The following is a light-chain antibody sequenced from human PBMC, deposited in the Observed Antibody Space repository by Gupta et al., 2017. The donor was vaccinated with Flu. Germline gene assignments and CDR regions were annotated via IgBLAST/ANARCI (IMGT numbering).Light chain of an antibody. CDR2: KDS. CDR3: QSADSSGTYV. J-gene: IGLJ1*01. CDR1: ALPKQY. Sequence: SYELTQPPSVSVAPGQTARLTCSGDALPKQYAYWYQQKPGPAPVLVIYKDSERPSGIPERFSGSSSGTTVTLTISGVQAEDEADYYCQSADSSGTYVFGTGTKVTVL. V-gene: IGLV3-25*02.